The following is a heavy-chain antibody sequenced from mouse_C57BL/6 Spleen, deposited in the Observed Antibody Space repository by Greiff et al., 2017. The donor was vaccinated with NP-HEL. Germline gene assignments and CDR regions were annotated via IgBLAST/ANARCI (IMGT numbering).Heavy chain of an antibody. CDR1: GYTFTSYW. Sequence: QVQLQQPGAELVKPGASVKLSCKASGYTFTSYWMQWVKQRPGQGLEWIGEIGPSDSYTNYNQKFKGKATLTVDTSSSTAYMQLSSLTSEDSAVYYCARFDYYGSSYGWYFDVWGTGTTVTVSS. CDR3: ARFDYYGSSYGWYFDV. D-gene: IGHD1-1*01. J-gene: IGHJ1*03. V-gene: IGHV1-50*01. CDR2: IGPSDSYT.